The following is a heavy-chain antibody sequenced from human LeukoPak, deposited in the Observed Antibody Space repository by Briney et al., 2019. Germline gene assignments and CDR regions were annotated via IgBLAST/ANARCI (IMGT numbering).Heavy chain of an antibody. CDR2: INPNSGGT. J-gene: IGHJ4*02. CDR3: VRHNYYDSSGYEY. V-gene: IGHV1-2*02. Sequence: GASVKVSCKASSYTFTGYYMHWVRQAPGQGLEWMGWINPNSGGTNYAQKFQGRVTMTRDTSISTAYMELSRLRSDDTAVYYCVRHNYYDSSGYEYWGQGTLVTVSS. D-gene: IGHD3-22*01. CDR1: SYTFTGYY.